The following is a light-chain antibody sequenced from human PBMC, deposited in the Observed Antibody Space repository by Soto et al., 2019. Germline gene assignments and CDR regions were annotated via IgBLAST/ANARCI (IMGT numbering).Light chain of an antibody. CDR3: QNYNSYSEA. V-gene: IGKV1-39*01. J-gene: IGKJ1*01. CDR1: QSISSY. CDR2: AAS. Sequence: DIRITQSPSSRSASVGDRVTITCRASQSISSYLNWYQQKPGKAPKLLIYAASSLQSGVPSRFSGSGSGTEFTLTISSLQPDDFATYYCQNYNSYSEAFGQGTKVDIK.